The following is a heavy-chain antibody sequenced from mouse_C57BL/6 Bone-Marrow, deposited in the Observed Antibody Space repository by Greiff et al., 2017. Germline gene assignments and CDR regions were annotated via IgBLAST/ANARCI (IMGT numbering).Heavy chain of an antibody. V-gene: IGHV1-82*01. CDR2: IYPGDGDT. D-gene: IGHD2-1*01. CDR1: GYAFSSSW. J-gene: IGHJ2*01. Sequence: VQLQQSGPELVKPGASVKISCKASGYAFSSSWMNWVKQRPGQGLEWIGRIYPGDGDTNYNGKFKGKATLTADKSSSAAYMQLSSLTSEDSAVYFCARRGYGNYDYFDYWGQGTTLTVSS. CDR3: ARRGYGNYDYFDY.